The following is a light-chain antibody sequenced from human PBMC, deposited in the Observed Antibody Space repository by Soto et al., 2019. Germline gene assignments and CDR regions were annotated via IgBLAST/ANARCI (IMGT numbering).Light chain of an antibody. Sequence: DIQMTQSPSSLSASVGERGTITCRASQDIGHSLAWYQHKPGEVPKLLIYRASILSGVSSRFSGSGSGTDFTLTITSLNHKAVAAYYCQQCDSGPGTFGQVTKVAIK. CDR1: QDIGHS. J-gene: IGKJ1*01. CDR3: QQCDSGPGT. V-gene: IGKV1-27*01. CDR2: RAS.